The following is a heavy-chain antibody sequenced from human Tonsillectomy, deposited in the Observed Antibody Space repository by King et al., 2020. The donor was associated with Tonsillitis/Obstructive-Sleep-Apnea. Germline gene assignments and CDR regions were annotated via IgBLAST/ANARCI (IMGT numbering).Heavy chain of an antibody. J-gene: IGHJ4*02. CDR2: ISSSGSTI. V-gene: IGHV3-11*01. CDR1: GFTFNAYY. D-gene: IGHD4-23*01. CDR3: ARDRDYGGNFLDY. Sequence: VQLVESGGGLVKPGGSLRLSCAASGFTFNAYYMSCIRQAPGKGLEWVSYISSSGSTIYYADSVKGRFTISRDNAKNSLYLQMNSLRAEDTAVYYWARDRDYGGNFLDYWGQGTLVTVSS.